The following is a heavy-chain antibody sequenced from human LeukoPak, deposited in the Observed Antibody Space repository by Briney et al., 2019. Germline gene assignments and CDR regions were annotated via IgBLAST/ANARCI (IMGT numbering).Heavy chain of an antibody. Sequence: GGSLRLSCAASGFTFSSYWMHWVRQAPGKGLVWVSRINSDGSSTSYADSVKGRFTISRDNSKSTLYVQMNSLRAEDTAVYYCARDYSSGSYPRIYFDYWGQGTLVTVSS. CDR1: GFTFSSYW. CDR2: INSDGSST. J-gene: IGHJ4*02. V-gene: IGHV3-74*01. D-gene: IGHD3-10*01. CDR3: ARDYSSGSYPRIYFDY.